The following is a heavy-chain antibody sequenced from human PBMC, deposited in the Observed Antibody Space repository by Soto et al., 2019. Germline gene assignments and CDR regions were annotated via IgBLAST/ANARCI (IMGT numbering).Heavy chain of an antibody. Sequence: SCAASGFTFSSYSMNWVRQAPGKGLEWVSSISSSSSYIYYADSVKGRFTISRDNAKNSLYLQMNSLRAEDTAVYYCAREGGLRFLEWLSDYYYGMDVWGQGTTVTVSS. CDR1: GFTFSSYS. V-gene: IGHV3-21*01. CDR3: AREGGLRFLEWLSDYYYGMDV. CDR2: ISSSSSYI. J-gene: IGHJ6*02. D-gene: IGHD3-3*01.